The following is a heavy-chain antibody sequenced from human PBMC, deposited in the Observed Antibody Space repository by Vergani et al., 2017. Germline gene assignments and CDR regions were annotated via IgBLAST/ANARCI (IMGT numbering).Heavy chain of an antibody. CDR3: ARGYYGSGSPNSGDY. CDR2: INPNSGGT. V-gene: IGHV1-2*02. Sequence: QVQLVQSGAEVKKPVASVKVSCKASGYTFTGYYMHWVRQAPGQGLEWMGWINPNSGGTNYAQKFQGRVTMTRDTSISTAYMELSRLRSDDTAVYYCARGYYGSGSPNSGDYWGQGTLVTVSS. J-gene: IGHJ4*02. D-gene: IGHD3-10*01. CDR1: GYTFTGYY.